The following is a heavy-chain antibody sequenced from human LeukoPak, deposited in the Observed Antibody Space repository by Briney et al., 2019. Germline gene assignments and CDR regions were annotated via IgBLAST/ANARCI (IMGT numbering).Heavy chain of an antibody. V-gene: IGHV3-11*01. CDR2: ISSTGGTI. CDR1: GFTFSDYY. J-gene: IGHJ4*02. D-gene: IGHD3-10*01. Sequence: PGGSLRLSCAASGFTFSDYYMSWIRQAPGKGLEWVSYISSTGGTIYNADSVKCRFSISRDSAKNSLYLQMNSLRVDDSAVYYCARGALWLGETVRSFDFWGQGTLVTVSS. CDR3: ARGALWLGETVRSFDF.